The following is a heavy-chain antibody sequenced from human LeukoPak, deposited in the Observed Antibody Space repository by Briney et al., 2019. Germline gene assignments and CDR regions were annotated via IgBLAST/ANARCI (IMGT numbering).Heavy chain of an antibody. CDR1: GGSISSYY. D-gene: IGHD6-6*01. V-gene: IGHV4-59*01. J-gene: IGHJ6*03. CDR2: IYYSGST. CDR3: ARDGKAARPDYYYYYMDV. Sequence: SETLSLTCTVSGGSISSYYWSWIRQPPGKGLEWIGSIYYSGSTNYNPSLKSRVTISVDTSKNQFSLKLSSVTAADTAVYYCARDGKAARPDYYYYYMDVWWKGTTVTVSS.